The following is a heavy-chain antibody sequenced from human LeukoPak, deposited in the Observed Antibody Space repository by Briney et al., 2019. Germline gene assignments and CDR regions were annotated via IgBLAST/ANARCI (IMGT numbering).Heavy chain of an antibody. J-gene: IGHJ6*02. V-gene: IGHV4-59*01. D-gene: IGHD2-21*02. Sequence: ASGTLSLTCAVYGGSFSGYYWSWIRQPPGKGLEWIGYIYYSGSTNYNPSLKSRVTISVDTSKNQFSLKLSSVTAADTAVYYCARVQVTYGMDVWGQGTTVTVSS. CDR1: GGSFSGYY. CDR3: ARVQVTYGMDV. CDR2: IYYSGST.